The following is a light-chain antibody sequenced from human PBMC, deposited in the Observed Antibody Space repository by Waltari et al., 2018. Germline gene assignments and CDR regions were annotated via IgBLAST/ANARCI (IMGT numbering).Light chain of an antibody. CDR3: GTWDSSLSAVV. CDR1: SSHIGNNY. V-gene: IGLV1-51*01. J-gene: IGLJ3*02. Sequence: QSVLTQPPSVSAAPGQKVTISCSGSSSHIGNNYVSWFQQLPGTAPKLLIYDNNERAAGIPDRFSGSKSGTSATLGITGIQTGDEADYYCGTWDSSLSAVVFGGGTKLNVL. CDR2: DNN.